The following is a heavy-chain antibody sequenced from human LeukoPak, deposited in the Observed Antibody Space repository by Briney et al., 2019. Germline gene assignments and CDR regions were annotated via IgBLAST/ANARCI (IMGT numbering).Heavy chain of an antibody. CDR1: GFTFSSYS. Sequence: GGSLRLSCAASGFTFSSYSMNWVRQAPGKGLEWVSPISSSSSYIYYAGSVKGRFTISRDNAKNSLYLQMNSLRAEDTAVYYCARDGRQLSYWGQGTLVAVSS. CDR3: ARDGRQLSY. J-gene: IGHJ4*02. V-gene: IGHV3-21*01. CDR2: ISSSSSYI.